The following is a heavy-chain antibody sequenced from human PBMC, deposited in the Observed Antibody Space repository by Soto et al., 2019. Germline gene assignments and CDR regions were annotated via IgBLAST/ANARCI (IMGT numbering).Heavy chain of an antibody. CDR2: IIPIFGTA. CDR3: AREYGSGSRFDY. V-gene: IGHV1-69*13. Sequence: ASVKVSCKASGGTFSSYAISWVRQAPGQGLEWMGGIIPIFGTANYAQKFQGRVTITADESTSTAYMELRSLRSDDTAVYYCAREYGSGSRFDYWGQGTLVTVSS. J-gene: IGHJ4*02. D-gene: IGHD3-10*01. CDR1: GGTFSSYA.